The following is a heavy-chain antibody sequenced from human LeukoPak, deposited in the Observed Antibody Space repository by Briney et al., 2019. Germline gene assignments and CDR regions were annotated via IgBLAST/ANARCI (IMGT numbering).Heavy chain of an antibody. V-gene: IGHV3-7*01. CDR3: ARSLWPEDS. D-gene: IGHD1-14*01. J-gene: IGHJ4*02. CDR2: INQDGSTR. Sequence: GGSLRLSCAASGFTFTDYYISWVRQAPGKGLEWVASINQDGSTRIYVNSVKGRFTISRDNAKESVYLQMDSLTADDTAVYYCARSLWPEDSWGQGTQVTVSS. CDR1: GFTFTDYY.